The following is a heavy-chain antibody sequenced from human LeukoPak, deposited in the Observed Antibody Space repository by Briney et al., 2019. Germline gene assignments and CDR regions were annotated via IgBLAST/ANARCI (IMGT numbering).Heavy chain of an antibody. CDR1: GYTFTGYY. CDR2: INPNSGGT. D-gene: IGHD3-22*01. CDR3: ARVGDSSGYFTGIDY. J-gene: IGHJ4*02. V-gene: IGHV1-2*02. Sequence: APVKVSCKASGYTFTGYYMHWVRQAPGQGLEWMGWINPNSGGTNYAQKFQGRVTMTRDTSISTAYMELSRLRSDDTAVYYCARVGDSSGYFTGIDYWGQGTLVTVSS.